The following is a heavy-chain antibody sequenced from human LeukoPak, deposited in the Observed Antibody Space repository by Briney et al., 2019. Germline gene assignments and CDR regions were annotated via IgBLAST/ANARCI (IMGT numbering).Heavy chain of an antibody. V-gene: IGHV1-18*01. CDR3: ARDRCSGGSCSLDP. CDR2: ISAYNGNT. CDR1: GYTFTSYG. J-gene: IGHJ5*02. D-gene: IGHD2-15*01. Sequence: GASVKVSCKASGYTFTSYGISWVRQAPGQGRERTGWISAYNGNTNYAQKLQGRVTMTTDTSTSTAYMELRSLRSDDTAVYYCARDRCSGGSCSLDPWGQGTLVTVSS.